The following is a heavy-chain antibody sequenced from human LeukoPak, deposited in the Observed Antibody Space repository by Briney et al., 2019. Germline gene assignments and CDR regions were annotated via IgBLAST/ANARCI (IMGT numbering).Heavy chain of an antibody. CDR3: ARTGSSSWYKWFDP. Sequence: IPSETLSLTCAVYGGSFSGYYWSWIRQPPGKGLEWIGEINHSGSTNYNPSLKSRGTISVDTSKNQFSLKLSSVTAADTAVYYCARTGSSSWYKWFDPWGQGTLVTVSS. CDR2: INHSGST. D-gene: IGHD6-13*01. CDR1: GGSFSGYY. V-gene: IGHV4-34*01. J-gene: IGHJ5*02.